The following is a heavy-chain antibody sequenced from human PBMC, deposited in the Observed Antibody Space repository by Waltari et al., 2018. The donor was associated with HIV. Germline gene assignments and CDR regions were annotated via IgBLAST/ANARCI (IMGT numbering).Heavy chain of an antibody. CDR3: VKDRGDRDLYYFYGMDV. CDR2: VSGSGDDT. D-gene: IGHD7-27*01. J-gene: IGHJ6*02. V-gene: IGHV3-23*01. Sequence: EVQLLESGGGLVQPGGSLRLSCAASGFTSSLSAMNWVRQAPGKGLEWFSGVSGSGDDTYYADSVKGRCTISRDNLKNTGSLQVNTLRAEDTAVYYCVKDRGDRDLYYFYGMDVWGQGTTVTVSS. CDR1: GFTSSLSA.